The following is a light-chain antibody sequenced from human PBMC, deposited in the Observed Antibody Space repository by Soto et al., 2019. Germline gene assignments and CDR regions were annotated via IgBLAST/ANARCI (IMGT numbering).Light chain of an antibody. Sequence: DIQLTQSPSFLSASIGDRVTITCRASQGINSNLAWYQQKPGKVPKVLIYGASTLQSGVPSRFSGSGSGTEFTLTISSLQPEDFATYYCQQLNNSPLTFGGGTKVEIK. CDR3: QQLNNSPLT. V-gene: IGKV1-9*01. J-gene: IGKJ4*01. CDR1: QGINSN. CDR2: GAS.